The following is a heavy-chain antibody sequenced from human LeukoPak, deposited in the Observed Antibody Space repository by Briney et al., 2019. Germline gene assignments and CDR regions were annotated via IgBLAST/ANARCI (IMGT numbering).Heavy chain of an antibody. Sequence: GGSLRLSCVASRFSFRSYDMHWVRQAPGKGLEWLAVSSYDGSNTYYTDSVKGRFTISRDNSKNTLYLQMNSLRPEDTAVYYCAKDGQLGGSSWFTLYFDYWGQGTLVTVSS. CDR1: RFSFRSYD. D-gene: IGHD6-13*01. CDR2: SSYDGSNT. V-gene: IGHV3-30*18. J-gene: IGHJ4*02. CDR3: AKDGQLGGSSWFTLYFDY.